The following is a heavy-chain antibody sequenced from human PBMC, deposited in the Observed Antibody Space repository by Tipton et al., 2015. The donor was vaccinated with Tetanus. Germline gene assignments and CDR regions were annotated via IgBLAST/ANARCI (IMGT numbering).Heavy chain of an antibody. V-gene: IGHV4-31*03. CDR2: IYFSGST. Sequence: TLSLTCTVSGGSLSRGGYYWTWIRQNPGKGLEWIGDIYFSGSTYYNPSLKSRVTISVDTSKNQFFLRLHSVTAADTAVYYCARDQARGARGWNYFDSWGQGTLVTVSS. CDR3: ARDQARGARGWNYFDS. CDR1: GGSLSRGGYY. J-gene: IGHJ4*02. D-gene: IGHD6-6*01.